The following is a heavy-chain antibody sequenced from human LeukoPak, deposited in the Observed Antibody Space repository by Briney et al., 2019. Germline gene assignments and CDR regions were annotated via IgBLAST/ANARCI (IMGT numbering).Heavy chain of an antibody. CDR3: ARGANYDGRNGLGY. D-gene: IGHD3-22*01. CDR2: FDPEDGET. Sequence: ASVKVSCKVSGCTLTELSMHWVRQAPGKGLEWMGGFDPEDGETIYAQKFQGRVTITRDTSASTAYMELSSLRSEDTAVYYCARGANYDGRNGLGYWGQGTLVTVSS. CDR1: GCTLTELS. J-gene: IGHJ4*02. V-gene: IGHV1-24*01.